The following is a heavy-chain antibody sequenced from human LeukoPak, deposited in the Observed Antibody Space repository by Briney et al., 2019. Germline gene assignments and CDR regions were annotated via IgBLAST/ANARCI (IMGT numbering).Heavy chain of an antibody. D-gene: IGHD6-19*01. CDR2: IYYRGGT. Sequence: SETLSLTCTVSGGSISSSSYYWGGIRQPPGKGLEWMGSIYYRGGTYYNPSLKSRVTISVDTSKNQFSLKLSSVTAADTAVYYCARHVSSGWYLFDYWGQGTLVTVSS. CDR1: GGSISSSSYY. CDR3: ARHVSSGWYLFDY. J-gene: IGHJ4*02. V-gene: IGHV4-39*01.